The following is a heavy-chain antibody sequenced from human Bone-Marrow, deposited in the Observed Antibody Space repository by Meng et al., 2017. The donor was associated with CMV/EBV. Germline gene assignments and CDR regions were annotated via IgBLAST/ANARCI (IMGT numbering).Heavy chain of an antibody. D-gene: IGHD2-2*01. CDR2: IKQDGSEK. CDR1: GFTFSSYW. J-gene: IGHJ3*02. V-gene: IGHV3-7*01. CDR3: AREGLNEAVVPAAIPLVAFDI. Sequence: GGSLRLSCAASGFTFSSYWMSWVRQAPGKGLEWVANIKQDGSEKYYVDSVKGRFTISRDNAKNSLYLQMNSLRAEDTAVYYCAREGLNEAVVPAAIPLVAFDIWGQGTMVTVSS.